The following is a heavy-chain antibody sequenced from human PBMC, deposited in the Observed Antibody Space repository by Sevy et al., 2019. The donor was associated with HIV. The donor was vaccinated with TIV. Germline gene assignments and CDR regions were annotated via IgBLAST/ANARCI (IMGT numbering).Heavy chain of an antibody. CDR2: FDPEDGET. D-gene: IGHD6-13*01. Sequence: ASVKVSCKVSGYTLTELSMHWVRQAPGKGLEWMGGFDPEDGETIYAQKFQGRVTMTEDTSTDTAYMELSSLRSEDTAVYYCATELAAAGTHAHDAFDIWGHGTMVTVSS. V-gene: IGHV1-24*01. J-gene: IGHJ3*02. CDR3: ATELAAAGTHAHDAFDI. CDR1: GYTLTELS.